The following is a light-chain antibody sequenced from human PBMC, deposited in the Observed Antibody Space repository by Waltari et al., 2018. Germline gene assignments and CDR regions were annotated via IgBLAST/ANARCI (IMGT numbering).Light chain of an antibody. CDR3: QRYNTWPPLFT. J-gene: IGKJ3*01. V-gene: IGKV3-15*01. CDR2: GAS. Sequence: EIVMTQSPATLSVSPGERATLSCRASQSVSSTLAWYQQKPGQAPRLLIYGASTRAAGIPARFSGSGSGTEFTLTISSLQSEDLAVYYCQRYNTWPPLFTFGPGTKVDIK. CDR1: QSVSST.